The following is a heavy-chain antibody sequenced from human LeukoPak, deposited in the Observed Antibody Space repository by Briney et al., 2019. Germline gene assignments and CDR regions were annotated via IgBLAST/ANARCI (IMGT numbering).Heavy chain of an antibody. V-gene: IGHV3-23*01. CDR2: VTSSGGST. D-gene: IGHD6-13*01. Sequence: PGGSLRLSCAASGFTFRSYAMNWVRQAPGKGLEWVSAVTSSGGSTYYADSVKGRFTISRDNSNNTLYLQMNSLRAEDTAVYYCAKGRGSSWYKLYFDYWGQGTLVTVSS. J-gene: IGHJ4*02. CDR3: AKGRGSSWYKLYFDY. CDR1: GFTFRSYA.